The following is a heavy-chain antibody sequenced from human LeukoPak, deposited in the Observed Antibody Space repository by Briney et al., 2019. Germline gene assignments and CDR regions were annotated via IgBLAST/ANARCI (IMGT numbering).Heavy chain of an antibody. CDR1: GYSFTGYY. CDR2: INPHSGDT. CDR3: ARWDGYSSSPDY. V-gene: IGHV1-2*02. Sequence: ASVKVSCKASGYSFTGYYMHWVRQAPGQVLEWMGWINPHSGDTGYAQKFQGRVTMTRDMSITTTYMELTRLRSDDTAFYYCARWDGYSSSPDYWGQGSLVTVSS. J-gene: IGHJ4*02. D-gene: IGHD6-13*01.